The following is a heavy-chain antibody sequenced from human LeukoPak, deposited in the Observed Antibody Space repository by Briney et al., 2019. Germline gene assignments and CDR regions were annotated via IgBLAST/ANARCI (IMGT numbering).Heavy chain of an antibody. CDR1: GGSISSYY. J-gene: IGHJ6*03. CDR2: IYYSGST. CDR3: ARYYYYYMDV. V-gene: IGHV4-59*01. Sequence: SETLSLTCTVSGGSISSYYWSRIRQPPGKGLEWIGYIYYSGSTNYNPSLKSRVTISVDTSKNQFSLKLSSVTAADTAVYYCARYYYYYMDVWGKGTTVTVSS.